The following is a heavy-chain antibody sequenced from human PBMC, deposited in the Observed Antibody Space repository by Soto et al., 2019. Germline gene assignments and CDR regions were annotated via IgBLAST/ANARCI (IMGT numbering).Heavy chain of an antibody. J-gene: IGHJ3*02. Sequence: GESLKISCKGSGYNFSSQWIAWVRQKPGKGLEGMGIVYPGGAETRYSPSFQGQVTMSADKSIDTAYLQWSSLKASDTAIYYCAKSEVLEIGGQGTIVTVSS. CDR2: VYPGGAET. CDR1: GYNFSSQW. CDR3: AKSEVLEI. V-gene: IGHV5-51*01.